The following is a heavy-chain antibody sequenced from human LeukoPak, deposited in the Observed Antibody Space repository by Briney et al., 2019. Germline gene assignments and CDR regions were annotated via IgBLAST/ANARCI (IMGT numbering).Heavy chain of an antibody. CDR2: ISSSGSTI. V-gene: IGHV3-48*03. Sequence: GGSLRLSCAASGFTFSSYAMSWVRQAPGKGLEWVSYISSSGSTIYYADSVKGRFTISRDNAKNSLYLQMNSLRAEDTAVYYCARESSSWYVDYFDYWGQGALVTVSS. CDR1: GFTFSSYA. CDR3: ARESSSWYVDYFDY. D-gene: IGHD6-13*01. J-gene: IGHJ4*02.